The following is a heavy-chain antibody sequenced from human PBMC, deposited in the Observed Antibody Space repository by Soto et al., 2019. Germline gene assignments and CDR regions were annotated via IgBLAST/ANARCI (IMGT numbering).Heavy chain of an antibody. Sequence: GGSLRLSCTASGFTFSSYAMYWVRQAPGKGLEWVANIKQDGSDKYYVDSVKGRFTISRDNGKNSLYLQMNSLRVEDTAVYYCARGGRPDIWGQGTMVTVSS. J-gene: IGHJ3*02. CDR3: ARGGRPDI. CDR2: IKQDGSDK. CDR1: GFTFSSYA. V-gene: IGHV3-7*01. D-gene: IGHD1-1*01.